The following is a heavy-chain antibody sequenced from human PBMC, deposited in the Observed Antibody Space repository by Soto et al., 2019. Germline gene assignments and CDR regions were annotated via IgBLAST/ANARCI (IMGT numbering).Heavy chain of an antibody. J-gene: IGHJ6*02. CDR2: IYYSGST. Sequence: SETLSLTCTVSGGSISSGDYYWSWIRQPPGKGLEWIGYIYYSGSTYYNPSLKSRVTISVDTSKNQFSLKLSSVTAADTAVYYCARGYTGCRSTSCYPSMPDYYGMDVWGQGTTVTVSS. CDR1: GGSISSGDYY. CDR3: ARGYTGCRSTSCYPSMPDYYGMDV. V-gene: IGHV4-30-4*01. D-gene: IGHD2-2*01.